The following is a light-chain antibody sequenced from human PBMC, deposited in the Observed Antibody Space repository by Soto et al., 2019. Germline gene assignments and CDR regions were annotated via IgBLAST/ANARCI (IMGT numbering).Light chain of an antibody. J-gene: IGKJ4*01. Sequence: DIQMTQSASTLSGSVGDRVTITCRASQTISSWLAWYQQKPGKAPKLLIYAASSLQSGVPSRFSGSGSGTEFTLTISSLEPEDFAVYYCQQRSNWPLTFGGGTKVDIK. CDR3: QQRSNWPLT. V-gene: IGKV1-5*01. CDR2: AAS. CDR1: QTISSW.